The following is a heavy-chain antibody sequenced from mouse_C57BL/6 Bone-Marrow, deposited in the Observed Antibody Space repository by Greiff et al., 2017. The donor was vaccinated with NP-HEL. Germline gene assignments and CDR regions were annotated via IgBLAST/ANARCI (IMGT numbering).Heavy chain of an antibody. J-gene: IGHJ1*03. CDR3: TRDWTTVVAHWYFDV. Sequence: DVQLVESGGGLVKPGGSLKLSCAASGFTFSSYAMSWVRQTPEKRLEWVATISDGGSYTYYPDNVKGRFTISRDNAKNNLYLQMSHLKSEDTAMYYCTRDWTTVVAHWYFDVWGTGTTVTVSS. V-gene: IGHV5-4*01. D-gene: IGHD1-1*01. CDR1: GFTFSSYA. CDR2: ISDGGSYT.